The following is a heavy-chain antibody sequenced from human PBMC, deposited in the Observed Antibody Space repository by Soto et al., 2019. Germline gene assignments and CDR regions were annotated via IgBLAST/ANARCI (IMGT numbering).Heavy chain of an antibody. CDR2: IYYTGST. V-gene: IGHV4-59*08. CDR1: GGSISGYY. J-gene: IGHJ4*02. CDR3: GRYPRLYC. D-gene: IGHD2-8*02. Sequence: SETLSLTCTVSGGSISGYYWSWIRQPPGKRLEWIGYIYYTGSTNYNPSLRSRVTISIDTSKNQFSPHLSSVPAADTAVYFCGRYPRLYCWGRGTLVTVSS.